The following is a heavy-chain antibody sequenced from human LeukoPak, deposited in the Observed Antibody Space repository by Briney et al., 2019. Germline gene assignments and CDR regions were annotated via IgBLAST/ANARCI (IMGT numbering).Heavy chain of an antibody. J-gene: IGHJ3*02. Sequence: PGGSLRLSCAASGFTLSSYSMEWVRQAPGEGLEWVSHLSSSTSTIYYADSVKGRFTISRDNAKSSLYLQMNSLRAEDTAIYYCARVLLERPGIDSFDIWGRGTMVTVSS. V-gene: IGHV3-48*01. CDR3: ARVLLERPGIDSFDI. D-gene: IGHD1-1*01. CDR1: GFTLSSYS. CDR2: LSSSTSTI.